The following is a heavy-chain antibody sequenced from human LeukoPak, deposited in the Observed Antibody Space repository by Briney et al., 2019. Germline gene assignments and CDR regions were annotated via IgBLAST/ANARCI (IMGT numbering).Heavy chain of an antibody. CDR1: GGSISSGDYY. CDR3: ARAEAGVGGEYYFDY. V-gene: IGHV4-31*03. Sequence: SETLSLTCSVSGGSISSGDYYWTWIRQHPGKGLEWIGYIHYTGNTYYNPSLKSRLTISVDTSENEFSLKLSSVTAADTAVYYCARAEAGVGGEYYFDYWGQGTLVTVSS. J-gene: IGHJ4*02. D-gene: IGHD1-26*01. CDR2: IHYTGNT.